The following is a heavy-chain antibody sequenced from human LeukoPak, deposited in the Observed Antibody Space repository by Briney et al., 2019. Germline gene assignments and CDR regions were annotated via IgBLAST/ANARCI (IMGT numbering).Heavy chain of an antibody. CDR1: GGSFSSYY. J-gene: IGHJ4*01. D-gene: IGHD2-15*01. CDR2: ISDSGST. CDR3: ARKISYISVFDY. Sequence: PAETVSLTCTVSGGSFSSYYWSWIRQPPGQGLEWIGYISDSGSTNYNPFLKSRITISVDTAGNQFSLWLSSVTAADTAVYYCARKISYISVFDYWGHGNLVSVSS. V-gene: IGHV4-59*01.